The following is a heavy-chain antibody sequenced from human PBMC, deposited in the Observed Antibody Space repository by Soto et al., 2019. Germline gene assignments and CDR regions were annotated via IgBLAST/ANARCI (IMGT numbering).Heavy chain of an antibody. CDR2: INPSGGST. V-gene: IGHV1-46*03. Sequence: GASGKVCCKASGYTFTSYDMHWVRQAPGQGLEWMGIINPSGGSTSYAQKFQGRVTMTRDTSTSTVYMELSSLRSEDTAVYYCARFVAAYCGGDCLDYWGQGTLVTVSS. CDR3: ARFVAAYCGGDCLDY. CDR1: GYTFTSYD. D-gene: IGHD2-21*01. J-gene: IGHJ4*02.